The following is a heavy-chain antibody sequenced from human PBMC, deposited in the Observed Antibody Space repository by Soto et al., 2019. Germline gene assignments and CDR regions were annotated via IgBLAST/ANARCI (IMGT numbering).Heavy chain of an antibody. CDR2: TYSSGRL. D-gene: IGHD3-3*01. CDR1: GGSISSSSYY. V-gene: IGHV4-39*01. CDR3: GRHEPSITIFGVVIPRNNWFKP. J-gene: IGHJ5*02. Sequence: SETLSLTCTVSGGSISSSSYYWGWIRQPPAKWLEWISSTYSSGRLSDSPSLKRRITISVHTCKSLCPLLLRSVTAAYTDVYYCGRHEPSITIFGVVIPRNNWFKPCGRGTL.